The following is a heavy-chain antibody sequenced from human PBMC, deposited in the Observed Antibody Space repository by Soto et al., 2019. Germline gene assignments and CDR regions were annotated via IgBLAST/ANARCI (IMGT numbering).Heavy chain of an antibody. Sequence: QVQLVQSGAEVKRPGASVQVSCKASGYAFSHYGISWVRLAPGQGLEWMGWIGPCNGKTNYAQKLQGRVTMTTDTSPNTAYMELRSLRSDDTAVYYCARDLDGSGSYYTDLWGQGTLVTVSS. CDR1: GYAFSHYG. CDR2: IGPCNGKT. D-gene: IGHD3-10*01. V-gene: IGHV1-18*01. J-gene: IGHJ4*02. CDR3: ARDLDGSGSYYTDL.